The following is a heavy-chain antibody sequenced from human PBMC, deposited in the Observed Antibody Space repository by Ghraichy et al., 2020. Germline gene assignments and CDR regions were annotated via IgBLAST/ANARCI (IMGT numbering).Heavy chain of an antibody. CDR1: GFTFSRYG. D-gene: IGHD3-22*01. CDR2: ISYDGNNK. V-gene: IGHV3-30*18. J-gene: IGHJ6*02. CDR3: AKERDTSGYYSFRGDYYGMDV. Sequence: SLNISCAASGFTFSRYGLHWVRQAPGKGLEWVAVISYDGNNKYHADSVKGRFTISRDNSKNTLYLQMNSLRGEDTAVYYCAKERDTSGYYSFRGDYYGMDVWGQGTTVTVSS.